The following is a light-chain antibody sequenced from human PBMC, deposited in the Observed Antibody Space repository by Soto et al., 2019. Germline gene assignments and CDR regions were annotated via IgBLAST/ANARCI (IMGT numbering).Light chain of an antibody. V-gene: IGKV3D-15*01. J-gene: IGKJ5*01. CDR1: QRVSSSY. Sequence: ETVMTQSPVTLSVSPGDTATLSCRASQRVSSSYLAWYQQKPGQAPRLLIYGASSRATGIPDRFSGSGSGTEFTLTISSLQSEDFAVYYCQQYYNWPITFGQGTRLEIK. CDR3: QQYYNWPIT. CDR2: GAS.